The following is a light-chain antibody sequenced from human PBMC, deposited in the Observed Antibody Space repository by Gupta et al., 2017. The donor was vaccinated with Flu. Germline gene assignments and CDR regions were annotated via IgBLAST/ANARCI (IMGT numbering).Light chain of an antibody. CDR3: QQSYSTPRT. CDR2: DAS. J-gene: IGKJ3*01. V-gene: IGKV1-39*01. CDR1: QNIRTN. Sequence: DVQMTQSPSSLSASIGDRVAITCRASQNIRTNLNWYQHKPGKAPKLLIYDASTLQSGVSSRFSGSGSGTDFTLTISSLQPEDFATYYCQQSYSTPRTFGPGPKVEI.